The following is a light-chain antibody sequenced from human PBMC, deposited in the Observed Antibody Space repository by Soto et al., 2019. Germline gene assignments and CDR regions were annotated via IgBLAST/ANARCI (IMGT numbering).Light chain of an antibody. J-gene: IGKJ3*01. V-gene: IGKV1-39*01. CDR3: QQSYSTPRIT. Sequence: DIQMTQSPSSLSAYVGDRVTITCRASQSISSYLNCYQPKPXKAPKLXXYAASSLQTGVPSRFSVSGSGTHLTLTLGNLQPEDFATYDCQQSYSTPRITFGPGTKVDIK. CDR2: AAS. CDR1: QSISSY.